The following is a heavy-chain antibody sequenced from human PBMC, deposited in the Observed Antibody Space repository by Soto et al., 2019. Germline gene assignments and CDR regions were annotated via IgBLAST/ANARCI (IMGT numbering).Heavy chain of an antibody. Sequence: SGPPLLYPTQTLTLTCTSSGFSLSTPGVRVTWIRQPPGKALEWLDRIAWDDDKIYTTSLKTRLTITKDTSKNQVVLAMTNMDPVDTATYYCAHSSRDGYVQLAFFDYWGQGALVTVSS. CDR3: AHSSRDGYVQLAFFDY. J-gene: IGHJ4*02. CDR2: IAWDDDK. V-gene: IGHV2-70*04. D-gene: IGHD5-12*01. CDR1: GFSLSTPGVR.